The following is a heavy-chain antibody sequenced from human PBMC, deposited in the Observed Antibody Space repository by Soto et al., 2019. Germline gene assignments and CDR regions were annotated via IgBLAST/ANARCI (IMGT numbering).Heavy chain of an antibody. Sequence: QVQLVQSGAEVKKPGSSVKVSCKASGGTFSSYTISWVRQAPGQGLEWMGRIIPILGIANYAQKFQGRVTITAHKSTSRAYMELSSLRSEDTAVYYCATSPAGDGSGGSCEHAGSDYWGQGTLVTVSS. D-gene: IGHD2-15*01. CDR3: ATSPAGDGSGGSCEHAGSDY. V-gene: IGHV1-69*02. CDR2: IIPILGIA. CDR1: GGTFSSYT. J-gene: IGHJ4*02.